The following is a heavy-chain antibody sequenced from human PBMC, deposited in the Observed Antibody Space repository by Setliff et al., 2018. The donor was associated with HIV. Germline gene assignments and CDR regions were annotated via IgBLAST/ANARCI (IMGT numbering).Heavy chain of an antibody. V-gene: IGHV4-59*01. CDR2: IYYSGST. J-gene: IGHJ5*01. CDR3: VGGYNFDY. Sequence: SETLSLTCSVPGGSISSYYWSWIRQPPGKGLEWIGYIYYSGSTNYSPSLKSRVTISEDTSKNQIYLNLSSMTTADTAVYYCVGGYNFDYWGHGTLVTVS. CDR1: GGSISSYY. D-gene: IGHD1-26*01.